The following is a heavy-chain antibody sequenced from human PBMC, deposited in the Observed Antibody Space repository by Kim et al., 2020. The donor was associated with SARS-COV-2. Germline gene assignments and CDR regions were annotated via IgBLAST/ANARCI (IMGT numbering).Heavy chain of an antibody. Sequence: GNTGYAQKFQGRVTMTRNTSISTAYMELSSLRSEDTAVYYCARGIAAAGDWGQGTLVTVSS. CDR2: GNT. D-gene: IGHD6-13*01. CDR3: ARGIAAAGD. V-gene: IGHV1-8*01. J-gene: IGHJ4*02.